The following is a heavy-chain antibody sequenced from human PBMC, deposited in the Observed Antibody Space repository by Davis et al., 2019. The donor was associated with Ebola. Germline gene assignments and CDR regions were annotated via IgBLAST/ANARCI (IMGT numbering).Heavy chain of an antibody. J-gene: IGHJ4*02. CDR2: IKQDGGET. D-gene: IGHD1-26*01. V-gene: IGHV3-7*01. CDR1: GFAFNVYW. Sequence: SLKIPCAASGFAFNVYWMTRVRQAPGNCLEWVATIKQDGGETHYVDSVKDRFTISRHNTKNSLYLQMNGLRAEETAVYYCAGGQWVLPEDYWGQGTLVTVSS. CDR3: AGGQWVLPEDY.